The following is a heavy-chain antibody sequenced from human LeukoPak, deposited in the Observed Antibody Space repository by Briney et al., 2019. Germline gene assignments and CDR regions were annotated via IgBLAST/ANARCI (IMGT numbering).Heavy chain of an antibody. CDR1: GFTFSSYG. V-gene: IGHV3-30*02. J-gene: IGHJ5*02. CDR3: AKDLHYNDGRWEFDP. Sequence: GSLRLSCAASGFTFSSYGMHWVRQAPGKGLEWVAFIRHDGSNKYYADSVKGRFTISRDNSKKTVYLQMNSLRVEDTAIYYCAKDLHYNDGRWEFDPWGQGTLVTVSS. CDR2: IRHDGSNK. D-gene: IGHD5-24*01.